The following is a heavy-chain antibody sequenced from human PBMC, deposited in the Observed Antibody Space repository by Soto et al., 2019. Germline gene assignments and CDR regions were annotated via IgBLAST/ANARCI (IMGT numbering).Heavy chain of an antibody. CDR1: GFTFSSYA. D-gene: IGHD2-2*01. J-gene: IGHJ4*02. CDR2: ISGSGGST. CDR3: AKGLSGYCSSTSCYGLDY. Sequence: GGSLRLSCASSGFTFSSYAMSWVRQAPGKGLEWVSAISGSGGSTYYADSVKGRFTISRDNSKNTLYLQMNSLRAEDTAVYYCAKGLSGYCSSTSCYGLDYWGQGTLVTVSS. V-gene: IGHV3-23*01.